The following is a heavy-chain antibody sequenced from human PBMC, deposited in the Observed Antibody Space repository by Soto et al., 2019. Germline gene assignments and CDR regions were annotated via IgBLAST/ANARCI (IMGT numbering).Heavy chain of an antibody. CDR2: ISRSSTGI. J-gene: IGHJ6*02. CDR3: ARAVPWGLDV. V-gene: IGHV3-48*02. CDR1: GFTFSLYS. Sequence: EVQLVESGGGLVQPGGSLRLSCAASGFTFSLYSMSWVRQAPGKGLEWVSYISRSSTGIHYADSVKGRFTISRDDATNSRHLQMKSLRDGDTGVDYCARAVPWGLDVWGPGTRVSISS. D-gene: IGHD6-19*01.